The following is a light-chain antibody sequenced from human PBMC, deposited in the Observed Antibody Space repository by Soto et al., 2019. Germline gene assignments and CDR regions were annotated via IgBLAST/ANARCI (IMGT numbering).Light chain of an antibody. CDR1: QSISSY. CDR2: AAS. J-gene: IGKJ4*01. V-gene: IGKV1-39*01. Sequence: IKMTQSPASLSASVGDRVTITCRASQSISSYLNWYQQKPGKAPKLLIYAASSLQSGVPSRFSGSGSGTDFTLTISSLQPEDFATYYCLQNYNYPLTFGGGTKVDI. CDR3: LQNYNYPLT.